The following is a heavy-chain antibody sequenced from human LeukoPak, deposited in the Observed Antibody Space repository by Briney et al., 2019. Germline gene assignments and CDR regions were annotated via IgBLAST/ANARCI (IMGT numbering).Heavy chain of an antibody. CDR2: IYYSGST. D-gene: IGHD6-13*01. J-gene: IGHJ5*02. CDR3: AREVIAAVFDP. CDR1: GFIFSRYW. Sequence: TGGSLRLSCAASGFIFSRYWMSWVRQAPGKGLEWIGSIYYSGSTYYNPSLKSRVTISVDTSKNQFSLKLSSVTAADTAVYYCAREVIAAVFDPWGQGTLVTVSS. V-gene: IGHV4-39*07.